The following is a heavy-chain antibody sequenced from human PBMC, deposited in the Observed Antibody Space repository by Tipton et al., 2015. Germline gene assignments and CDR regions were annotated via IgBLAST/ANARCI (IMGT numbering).Heavy chain of an antibody. D-gene: IGHD3-22*01. V-gene: IGHV4-4*07. CDR1: GGSISSYS. CDR2: IQTSGNT. Sequence: TLSLTCSVSGGSISSYSWSWIRQPAGKGLEWIGRIQTSGNTNYNPSLKSRVTMSADTSKNQSSLKLSSVTAADTAVYYCARANYYDSSGYHNWFDPWGQGSLVTVSS. CDR3: ARANYYDSSGYHNWFDP. J-gene: IGHJ5*02.